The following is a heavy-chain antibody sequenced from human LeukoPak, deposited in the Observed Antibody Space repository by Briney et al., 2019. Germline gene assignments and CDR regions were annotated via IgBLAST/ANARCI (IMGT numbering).Heavy chain of an antibody. J-gene: IGHJ4*02. CDR3: ARPRDSSGYYGWY. CDR2: IYPGDSDT. Sequence: GESLKISCKGSGYSFTTYWIGWVRQMPGKGLEWMGIIYPGDSDTRYSPSFQGQVTISADKSITAAYLQWSSLKASDTAMYFCARPRDSSGYYGWYWGQGTQVTVSS. CDR1: GYSFTTYW. V-gene: IGHV5-51*01. D-gene: IGHD3-22*01.